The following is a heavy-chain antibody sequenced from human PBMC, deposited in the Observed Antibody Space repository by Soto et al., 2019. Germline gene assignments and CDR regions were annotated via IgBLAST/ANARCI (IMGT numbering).Heavy chain of an antibody. CDR2: IYYSGST. J-gene: IGHJ4*02. V-gene: IGHV4-39*02. CDR3: AKDRGGCSSTSCPPRLFDY. D-gene: IGHD2-2*01. Sequence: SETLSLTCTVSGGSISSSSYYWGWIRQPPGKGLEWIGSIYYSGSTYYNPSLKSRVTISVDTSKNQFSLKLSSVTAADTAVYYCAKDRGGCSSTSCPPRLFDYWGQGTLVTVSS. CDR1: GGSISSSSYY.